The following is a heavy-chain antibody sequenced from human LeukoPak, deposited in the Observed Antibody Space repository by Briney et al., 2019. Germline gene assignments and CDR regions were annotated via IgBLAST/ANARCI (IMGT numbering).Heavy chain of an antibody. J-gene: IGHJ6*02. Sequence: GESLKTSRKGSGYNFTSHWIGWVPQIPGKGLKWMGIIYLGDSENRYSPSFQGQFTISADKSNSTAYLQWSSLKASDTAMYYCARGYCSSTNCFTKEWVQGHGMDVWGQGTMVTVSS. D-gene: IGHD2-2*01. CDR3: ARGYCSSTNCFTKEWVQGHGMDV. CDR2: IYLGDSEN. CDR1: GYNFTSHW. V-gene: IGHV5-51*01.